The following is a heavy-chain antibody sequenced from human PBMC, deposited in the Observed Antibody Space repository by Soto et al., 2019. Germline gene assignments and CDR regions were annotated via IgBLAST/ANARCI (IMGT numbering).Heavy chain of an antibody. Sequence: GGSLRLSCAASGFTFSNAWMSWVRQAPGKGLEWVGRIKSKTDGGTTDYAAHVKGRFTISIDDSKNTLYLQMNSLKTEDTAVYYCTTERVYYYYGMDVLVQGTTVTVSS. J-gene: IGHJ6*02. CDR3: TTERVYYYYGMDV. CDR2: IKSKTDGGTT. V-gene: IGHV3-15*01. CDR1: GFTFSNAW.